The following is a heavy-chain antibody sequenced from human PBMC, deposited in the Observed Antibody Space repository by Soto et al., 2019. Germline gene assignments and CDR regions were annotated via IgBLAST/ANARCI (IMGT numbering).Heavy chain of an antibody. Sequence: ASVKVSCKVSGYTLTELSMHWVRQAPGKGLEWMGWISAYNGNTNYAQKLQGRVTMTTDTSTSTAYMELRSLRSDDTAVYYCARVGSGYDSKESDYWGQGTLVTVSS. CDR1: GYTLTELS. CDR2: ISAYNGNT. D-gene: IGHD5-12*01. V-gene: IGHV1-18*01. CDR3: ARVGSGYDSKESDY. J-gene: IGHJ4*02.